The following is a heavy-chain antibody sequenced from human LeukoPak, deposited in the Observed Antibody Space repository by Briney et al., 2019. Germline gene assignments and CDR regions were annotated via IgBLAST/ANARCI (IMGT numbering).Heavy chain of an antibody. CDR3: ARQGDGGRAFDY. CDR1: GGSISSSSYY. J-gene: IGHJ4*02. V-gene: IGHV4-39*01. Sequence: SETLSLTCTASGGSISSSSYYWGWIRQPPGKGLEWIGTIYYSGSTYYNPSLKSRVSISVDTPKNQFSLRLASVTATDTAVYYCARQGDGGRAFDYWGQRTLVTVSS. CDR2: IYYSGST. D-gene: IGHD4-23*01.